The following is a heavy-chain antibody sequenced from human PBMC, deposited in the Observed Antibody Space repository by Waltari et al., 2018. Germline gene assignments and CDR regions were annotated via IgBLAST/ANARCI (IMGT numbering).Heavy chain of an antibody. Sequence: QVQLVESGGGVVQPGMSLRLSCAASGFTFSSYGMHWVRQAPGKGLEWVAVIWYDGSNKYYADSVKGRFTISRDNSKNTLYLQMNSLRAEDTAVYYCAREEGSGSYSFYYYYGMDVWGQGTTVTVSS. CDR3: AREEGSGSYSFYYYYGMDV. V-gene: IGHV3-33*01. CDR1: GFTFSSYG. D-gene: IGHD6-6*01. CDR2: IWYDGSNK. J-gene: IGHJ6*02.